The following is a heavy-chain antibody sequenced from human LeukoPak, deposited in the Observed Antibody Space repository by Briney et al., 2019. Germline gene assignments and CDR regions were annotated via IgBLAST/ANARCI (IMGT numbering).Heavy chain of an antibody. CDR1: GFTFSSYA. CDR2: ISGSGGST. CDR3: ARVPCSGGSCLLDGDNPDY. Sequence: GGSLRLSCAASGFTFSSYAMSWVRQAPGKGLEWVSAISGSGGSTYYADSVKGRFTISRDNAKNSLYLQMNSLRAEDTALYYCARVPCSGGSCLLDGDNPDYWGQGTLVTVSS. D-gene: IGHD2-15*01. J-gene: IGHJ4*02. V-gene: IGHV3-23*01.